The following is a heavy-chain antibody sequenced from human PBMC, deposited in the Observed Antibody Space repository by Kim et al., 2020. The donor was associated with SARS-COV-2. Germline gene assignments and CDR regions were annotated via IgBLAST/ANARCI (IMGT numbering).Heavy chain of an antibody. J-gene: IGHJ4*02. D-gene: IGHD6-13*01. Sequence: IDYADSVKGRFTISRDNAKNSLYLQMNSLRAEDTAVYYCASPGYSSSSDYWGQGTLVTVSS. V-gene: IGHV3-21*01. CDR3: ASPGYSSSSDY. CDR2: I.